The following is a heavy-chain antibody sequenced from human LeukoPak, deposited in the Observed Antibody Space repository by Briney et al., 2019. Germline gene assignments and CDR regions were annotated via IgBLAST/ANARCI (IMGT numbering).Heavy chain of an antibody. D-gene: IGHD1-1*01. CDR3: ARGPTTYYYYYMDV. V-gene: IGHV3-23*01. CDR1: GFTFSSYG. CDR2: ISGSGGST. J-gene: IGHJ6*03. Sequence: GGSLRLSCAASGFTFSSYGMSWVRQAPGKGLEWVSAISGSGGSTYYADSVKGRFTISRDNAKNSLYLQMNSLRAEDTAVYYCARGPTTYYYYYMDVWGKGTTVTISS.